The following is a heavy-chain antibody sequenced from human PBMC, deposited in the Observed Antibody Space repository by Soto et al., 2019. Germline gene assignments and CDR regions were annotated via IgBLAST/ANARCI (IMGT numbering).Heavy chain of an antibody. CDR3: ARADCTGAYCYSWPFNYGVDV. D-gene: IGHD2-15*01. CDR2: IWYDGSNK. CDR1: GFTFNTYG. V-gene: IGHV3-33*01. Sequence: QVQLVESGGGVAQPGGSLRLSCTTSGFTFNTYGMRWVRQAPGKGLEWVAIIWYDGSNKYYADSVKGRFTISRDNSKNTLYLQMNSLRAEDTALYYCARADCTGAYCYSWPFNYGVDVWGQGTTVTVSS. J-gene: IGHJ6*02.